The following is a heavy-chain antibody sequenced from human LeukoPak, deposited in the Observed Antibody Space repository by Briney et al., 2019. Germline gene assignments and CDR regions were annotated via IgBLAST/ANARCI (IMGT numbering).Heavy chain of an antibody. J-gene: IGHJ4*02. CDR3: ARDDTSGGYYEFGY. Sequence: GGSLRLSCAASGFTVSSNYMSWVRQAPGKGLECVSVIANDGRTYYANSVKGRFTISRDISKNMVYLQMNSLRADDTAVYYCARDDTSGGYYEFGYWGQGTLVTVSS. CDR2: IANDGRT. D-gene: IGHD6-19*01. CDR1: GFTVSSNY. V-gene: IGHV3-53*01.